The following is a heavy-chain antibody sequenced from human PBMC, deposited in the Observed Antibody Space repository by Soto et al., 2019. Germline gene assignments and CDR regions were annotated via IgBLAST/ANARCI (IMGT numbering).Heavy chain of an antibody. Sequence: SETLSLTCSVSGGSISTFYWSWIRQSPGTGLEWIGDVFYSGTTKSNPSLKSRVSVSVDTAKNQFSLTLNSVTAADTAIYYCARQGGESSNDYYFGAFDIWGRGTMVTVSS. V-gene: IGHV4-59*01. CDR1: GGSISTFY. CDR3: ARQGGESSNDYYFGAFDI. J-gene: IGHJ3*02. D-gene: IGHD3-10*01. CDR2: VFYSGTT.